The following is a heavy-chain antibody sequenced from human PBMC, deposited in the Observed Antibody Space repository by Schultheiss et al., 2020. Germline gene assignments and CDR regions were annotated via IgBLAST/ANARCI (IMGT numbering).Heavy chain of an antibody. CDR1: GFTFSSYA. D-gene: IGHD3-10*01. CDR2: IWYDGSNK. J-gene: IGHJ4*02. CDR3: ANLMEF. Sequence: GGSLRLSCAASGFTFSSYAMHWVRQAPGKGLEWVAVIWYDGSNKYYADSVKGRFTISRDNSKNTANLQMNSLRPEDTAVYYCANLMEFWGQGALVTVSS. V-gene: IGHV3-30*04.